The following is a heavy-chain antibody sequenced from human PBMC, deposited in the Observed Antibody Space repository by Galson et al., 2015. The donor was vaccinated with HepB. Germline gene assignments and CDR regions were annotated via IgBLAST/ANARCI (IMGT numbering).Heavy chain of an antibody. V-gene: IGHV3-9*01. J-gene: IGHJ4*02. Sequence: SLRLSCAASGFTFDDYAMHWVRQAPGKGLEWVSGISWNSGSIGYADSVKGRFTISRDNAKNSLYLQMNSLRAEDTALYYCAKGSNYDILTGYLFDYWGQGTLVTVSS. D-gene: IGHD3-9*01. CDR1: GFTFDDYA. CDR2: ISWNSGSI. CDR3: AKGSNYDILTGYLFDY.